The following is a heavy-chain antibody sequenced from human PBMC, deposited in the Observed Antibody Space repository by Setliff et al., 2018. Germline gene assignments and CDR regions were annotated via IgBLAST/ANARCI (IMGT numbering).Heavy chain of an antibody. V-gene: IGHV4-34*01. Sequence: PSETLSLTCAASGGTFTYYYWTWIRQSPAKGLEWIGEITHTGTTGSTKYNPSLKSGVTMSIDTSKNQFSLMVTSVTAADTAVYYCARGRNVASRLLDSWGQGTLVTVSS. D-gene: IGHD6-6*01. CDR1: GGTFTYYY. CDR2: ITHTGTTGST. J-gene: IGHJ4*02. CDR3: ARGRNVASRLLDS.